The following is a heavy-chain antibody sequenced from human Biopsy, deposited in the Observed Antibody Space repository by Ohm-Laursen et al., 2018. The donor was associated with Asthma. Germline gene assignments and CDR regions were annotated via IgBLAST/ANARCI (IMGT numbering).Heavy chain of an antibody. J-gene: IGHJ4*02. CDR3: PKDVFPGWEVRRGPDY. V-gene: IGHV3-30-3*01. D-gene: IGHD1-26*01. CDR2: ISYDGYKK. Sequence: SLRLSCAASGFTFSSYAMHWVRQAPGRGLELVAVISYDGYKKYYADSVKGRFTISRDNSKNTLYLEMNSLRAEDTAVYYCPKDVFPGWEVRRGPDYWGQGTLVTVSA. CDR1: GFTFSSYA.